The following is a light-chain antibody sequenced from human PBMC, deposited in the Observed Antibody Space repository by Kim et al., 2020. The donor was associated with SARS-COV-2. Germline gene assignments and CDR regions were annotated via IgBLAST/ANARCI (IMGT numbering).Light chain of an antibody. Sequence: SASVGDRATITCRASQDISNYLAWFQLKPGKAPKLLIYAASALQPGVPSRFSGSGSGTDFTLTVTSLQPEDVATYYCQKCDSAPWTFGQGTKVEIK. CDR3: QKCDSAPWT. CDR2: AAS. V-gene: IGKV1-27*01. CDR1: QDISNY. J-gene: IGKJ1*01.